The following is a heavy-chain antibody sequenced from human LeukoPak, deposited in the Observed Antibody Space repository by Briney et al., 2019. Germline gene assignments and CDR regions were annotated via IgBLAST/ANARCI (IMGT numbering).Heavy chain of an antibody. CDR1: GFTFSSYS. CDR3: ARLGQQQWRAGANGMDV. V-gene: IGHV3-21*01. CDR2: ISSSSSYI. D-gene: IGHD6-19*01. J-gene: IGHJ6*02. Sequence: PGGSLRLSCAASGFTFSSYSMNWVRQAPGKGLEWVSSISSSSSYIYYADSVKGRFTTSRDNAKNSLYLQMNSLRAEDTAVYYCARLGQQQWRAGANGMDVWGQGTTVTVSS.